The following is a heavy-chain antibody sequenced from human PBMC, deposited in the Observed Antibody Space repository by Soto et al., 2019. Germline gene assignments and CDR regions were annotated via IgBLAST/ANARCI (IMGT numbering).Heavy chain of an antibody. J-gene: IGHJ4*01. V-gene: IGHV1-2*02. CDR2: IIPNSGGT. Sequence: QVQLVQSGAEVKKPGASVKVSYKASGYIFTDFYIRWVRQAPGQGLEWMGWIIPNSGGTTYAQNFQGRVTLTRDTSINTAYMELSSLTSDDTAIYYCARGGGGLVAWGHGTLVTVSS. CDR3: ARGGGGLVA. CDR1: GYIFTDFY. D-gene: IGHD3-16*01.